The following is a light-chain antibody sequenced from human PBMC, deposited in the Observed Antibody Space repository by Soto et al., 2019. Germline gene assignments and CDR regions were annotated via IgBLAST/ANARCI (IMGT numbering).Light chain of an antibody. CDR2: GAC. CDR3: RQFSNWPYS. CDR1: QSVTSN. V-gene: IGKV3-15*01. Sequence: EIVMTQTPGTLSVSPGERATISCRARQSVTSNLAWYQQNPGQAPRLLIYGACIRATGFPARFSGSGSGTEFTLTISSLQSEVCPVCYCRQFSNWPYSFGQGTQLENK. J-gene: IGKJ2*01.